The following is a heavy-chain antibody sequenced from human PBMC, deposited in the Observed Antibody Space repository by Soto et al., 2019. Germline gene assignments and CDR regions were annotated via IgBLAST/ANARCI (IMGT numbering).Heavy chain of an antibody. D-gene: IGHD3-10*01. V-gene: IGHV1-69*13. CDR1: GGTFSSYA. CDR2: IIPIFGTA. J-gene: IGHJ6*02. Sequence: ASVKVSCKASGGTFSSYAISWVRQAPGQGLEWMGGIIPIFGTANYAQKFQGRVTITADESTSTAYMELSSLRSEDTAVYYCARDQPLEGYYYGSGRDYYGMDVWGQGTTVTVSS. CDR3: ARDQPLEGYYYGSGRDYYGMDV.